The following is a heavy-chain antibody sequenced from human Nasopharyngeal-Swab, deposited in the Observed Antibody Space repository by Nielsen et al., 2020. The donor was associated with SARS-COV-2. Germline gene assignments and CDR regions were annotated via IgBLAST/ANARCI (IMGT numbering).Heavy chain of an antibody. CDR1: GDSVSSNSAA. V-gene: IGHV6-1*01. D-gene: IGHD3-16*01. CDR2: TYYRSKWYN. Sequence: TLSLTCALSGDSVSSNSAALNWIRQSPSRGLEWLGRTYYRSKWYNDYAVSVKSRITINPDTSKNQFSLQLNSVTPEDTAVYYCARDWARRFDPWGQGTLVTVSS. J-gene: IGHJ5*02. CDR3: ARDWARRFDP.